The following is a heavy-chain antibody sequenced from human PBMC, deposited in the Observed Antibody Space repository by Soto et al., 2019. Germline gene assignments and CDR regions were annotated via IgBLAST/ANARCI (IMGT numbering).Heavy chain of an antibody. V-gene: IGHV3-7*05. CDR1: GFTFSSYW. CDR3: ARGRGNSSSWYFDC. Sequence: GGSLRLSCAASGFTFSSYWMTWVRQAPGKGLEWVANIKQDGSEKYYVDFVKARFTISRDSARNSLYLQMNSLRAEDTAVYYCARGRGNSSSWYFDCWGQGTLVTVSS. CDR2: IKQDGSEK. D-gene: IGHD6-13*01. J-gene: IGHJ4*02.